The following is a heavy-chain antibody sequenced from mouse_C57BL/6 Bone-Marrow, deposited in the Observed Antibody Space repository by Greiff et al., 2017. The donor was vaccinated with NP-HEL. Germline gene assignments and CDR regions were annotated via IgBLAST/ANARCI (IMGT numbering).Heavy chain of an antibody. D-gene: IGHD2-4*01. J-gene: IGHJ4*01. CDR2: IWRGGST. CDR1: GFSLTSYG. CDR3: AKTSTMITTEGYYYAMDY. V-gene: IGHV2-5*01. Sequence: VMLVESGPGLVQPSQSLSITCTVSGFSLTSYGVHWVRQSPGKGLEWLGVIWRGGSTDYNAAFMSRLSITKDNSKSQVFFKMNSLQADDTAIYYGAKTSTMITTEGYYYAMDYWGQGTSVTVSS.